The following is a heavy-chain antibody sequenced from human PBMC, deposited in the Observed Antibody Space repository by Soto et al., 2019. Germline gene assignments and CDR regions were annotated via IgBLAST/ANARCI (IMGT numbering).Heavy chain of an antibody. D-gene: IGHD3-16*02. CDR1: GGSISGGGYY. J-gene: IGHJ4*02. Sequence: QVQLQESGPGLVKPSQTLSLTCTVSGGSISGGGYYWSWIRQPPGKGLEWLGYISDSGSTYYNPSLECRIAMSLDTSKNQFSLKLTSVTAADTAVYYCARAPSFFDSWGQGTLVTVSS. CDR3: ARAPSFFDS. CDR2: ISDSGST. V-gene: IGHV4-30-4*01.